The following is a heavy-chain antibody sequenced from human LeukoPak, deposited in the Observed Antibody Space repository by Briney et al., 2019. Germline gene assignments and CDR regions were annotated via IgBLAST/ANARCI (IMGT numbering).Heavy chain of an antibody. V-gene: IGHV3-30*04. D-gene: IGHD4-17*01. CDR3: LFGDSQIDY. Sequence: GGSLRLSCAASGFTFSDYAIHWVRQAPGKGLEWVAVISYDGSDKYYADSVKGRLTISRDNSKNTLYVQMNSLRAEDAAVYYCLFGDSQIDYWGQGTLVTVSS. CDR2: ISYDGSDK. CDR1: GFTFSDYA. J-gene: IGHJ4*02.